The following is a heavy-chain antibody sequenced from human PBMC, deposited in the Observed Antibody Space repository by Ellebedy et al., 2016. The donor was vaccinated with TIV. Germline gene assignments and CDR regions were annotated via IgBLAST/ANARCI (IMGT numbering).Heavy chain of an antibody. CDR2: ISSRSTTI. CDR3: ARDGHYYVSGSYSVYGMDV. D-gene: IGHD3-10*01. J-gene: IGHJ6*02. V-gene: IGHV3-48*01. Sequence: PGGSLRLSCVASGFTFSTYSMNWVRQAPGKGLDWVSYISSRSTTINYADSVKGRFTVSRDNAKDSLYLQMNSLRAEDTAVYYCARDGHYYVSGSYSVYGMDVWGQGTTVTVSS. CDR1: GFTFSTYS.